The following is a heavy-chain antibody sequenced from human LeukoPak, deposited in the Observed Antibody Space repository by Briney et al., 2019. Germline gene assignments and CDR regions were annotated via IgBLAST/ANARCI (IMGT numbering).Heavy chain of an antibody. V-gene: IGHV4-59*01. J-gene: IGHJ4*02. CDR2: IYYSGST. CDR3: ARSITMIVEFDY. Sequence: KPSETLSLTCAVSGGSISSYYWSWIQQPPGKGLEWIGYIYYSGSTNYDPSLKSRVTISVDTSKNQFSLKLSSVTAADTAVYYCARSITMIVEFDYWGQGTLVTVSS. CDR1: GGSISSYY. D-gene: IGHD3-22*01.